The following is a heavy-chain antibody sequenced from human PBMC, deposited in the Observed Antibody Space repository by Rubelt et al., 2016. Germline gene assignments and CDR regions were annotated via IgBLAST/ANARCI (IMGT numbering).Heavy chain of an antibody. CDR3: ARLRHYYGSGTYSGWFDP. CDR2: IYYNGST. V-gene: IGHV4-59*01. Sequence: QVQLQESGPGLVKPSETLSLTCTVSGDSISSSYWSWIRQPPGKGLEWIGYIYYNGSTNYNPSLKSRLTISVDTSKSQFSLKLSSVNAADTALYYCARLRHYYGSGTYSGWFDPWGQGTLVTVSS. J-gene: IGHJ5*02. CDR1: GDSISSSY. D-gene: IGHD3-10*01.